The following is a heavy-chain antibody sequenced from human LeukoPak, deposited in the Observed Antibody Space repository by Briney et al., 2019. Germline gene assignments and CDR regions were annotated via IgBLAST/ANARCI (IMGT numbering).Heavy chain of an antibody. J-gene: IGHJ6*03. D-gene: IGHD6-6*01. CDR1: GGTFSSYG. CDR3: ARDGARSSSHRTLYYYMDV. CDR2: IIPFLGTT. Sequence: SVKVSCKASGGTFSSYGISWVRQAPGQGLEWMGGIIPFLGTTNYAQKFQDRVTVTTDESTSTAYMELSSQRSEDTAVYYCARDGARSSSHRTLYYYMDVWGKGTTVTVSS. V-gene: IGHV1-69*05.